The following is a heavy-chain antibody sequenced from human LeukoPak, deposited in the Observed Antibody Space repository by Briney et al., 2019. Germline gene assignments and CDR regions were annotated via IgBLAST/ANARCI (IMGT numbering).Heavy chain of an antibody. CDR2: IYYSGST. D-gene: IGHD1-26*01. CDR1: GGSISSYY. Sequence: SETLSLTCTVSGGSISSYYWSWIRQPPGKGLEWIGYIYYSGSTNYNPSLKSRVTISVDTSKSQFSLKLSSVTAADTAVYYCARDVGFGSYSPLWGQGTLVTVSS. V-gene: IGHV4-59*01. J-gene: IGHJ4*02. CDR3: ARDVGFGSYSPL.